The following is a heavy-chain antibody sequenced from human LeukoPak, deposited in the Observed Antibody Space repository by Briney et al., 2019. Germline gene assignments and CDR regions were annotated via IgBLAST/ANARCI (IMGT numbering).Heavy chain of an antibody. V-gene: IGHV1-8*01. CDR1: GYTFTSYD. J-gene: IGHJ6*02. Sequence: ASVKVSCKASGYTFTSYDINWVRQATGQGLEWMGGMNPNSGNRGYAQKFQGRVTMTRNTSLSTAYMELSSLRSEDTAVYYCARARYLYDFWSGYYIHYYYYGMDVWGQGTTVTVSS. CDR3: ARARYLYDFWSGYYIHYYYYGMDV. D-gene: IGHD3-3*01. CDR2: MNPNSGNR.